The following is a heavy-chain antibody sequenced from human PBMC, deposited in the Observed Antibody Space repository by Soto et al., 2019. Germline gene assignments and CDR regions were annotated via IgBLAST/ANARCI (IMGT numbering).Heavy chain of an antibody. V-gene: IGHV3-48*01. D-gene: IGHD3-9*01. CDR2: ISSSSSTI. CDR1: GFTFSSYS. J-gene: IGHJ4*02. CDR3: ARDGAYYDILTGQANYFDY. Sequence: GGSLRLSCAASGFTFSSYSMNWVRQAPWKGLEWVSYISSSSSTIYYADSVKGRFTISRDNAKNTLYLQMNSLRAEDTAVYYCARDGAYYDILTGQANYFDYWGQGTLVTVPS.